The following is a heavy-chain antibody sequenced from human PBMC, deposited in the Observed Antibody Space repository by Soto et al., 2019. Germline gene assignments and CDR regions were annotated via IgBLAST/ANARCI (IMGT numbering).Heavy chain of an antibody. J-gene: IGHJ4*02. CDR1: GFTFSSYC. CDR3: AREGIAVAALDY. D-gene: IGHD6-19*01. Sequence: GGSLRLSCAASGFTFSSYCMHWVRQAPGKGLEWVAVIWYDGSNKYYADSVKGRFTISRDNSKNTLYLQMNSLRAEDTAVYYCAREGIAVAALDYWGQGTLVTVSS. CDR2: IWYDGSNK. V-gene: IGHV3-33*01.